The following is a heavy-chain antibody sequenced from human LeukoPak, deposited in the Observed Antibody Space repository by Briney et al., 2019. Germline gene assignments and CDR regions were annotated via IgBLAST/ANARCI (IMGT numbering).Heavy chain of an antibody. CDR1: GASINNYY. J-gene: IGHJ1*01. V-gene: IGHV4-59*01. CDR2: VSNGANT. CDR3: ARSGWNNGKAYFQS. D-gene: IGHD2-8*01. Sequence: SETLSLTCAVSGASINNYYWSWIRQPPGKGLEWIGNVSNGANTKYHPSLKSRVTISIDSWTSHFSLRLTSVTAADTAVYYCARSGWNNGKAYFQSWGQGTLVVVSS.